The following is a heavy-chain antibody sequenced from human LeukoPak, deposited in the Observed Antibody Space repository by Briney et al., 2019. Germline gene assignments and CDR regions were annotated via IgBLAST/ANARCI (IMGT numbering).Heavy chain of an antibody. D-gene: IGHD7-27*01. V-gene: IGHV3-30*02. Sequence: GGSLRLSCAVSGFTFSDYAMHWVRQAPGKGLEWVALLQYDGNNKYYVDSVKGRFTISRDSAKNSLYLQMNSLRAEDTAVYYCARDRSNGVLFRYWGQGTLVTVSS. CDR3: ARDRSNGVLFRY. CDR2: LQYDGNNK. CDR1: GFTFSDYA. J-gene: IGHJ4*02.